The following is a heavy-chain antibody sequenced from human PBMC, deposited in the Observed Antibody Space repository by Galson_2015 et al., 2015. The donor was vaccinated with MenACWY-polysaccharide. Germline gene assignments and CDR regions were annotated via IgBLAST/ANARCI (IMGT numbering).Heavy chain of an antibody. J-gene: IGHJ4*02. CDR3: AREWGVDSSNIPFDY. D-gene: IGHD6-19*01. CDR2: IWYDGRNK. CDR1: GFPFSSYA. Sequence: SLRLSCAASGFPFSSYAMHWVRQAPGKGLEWVAVIWYDGRNKYYADSVKGRFTISRDNSKNTLYLQMNSLRVEDTAVYYCAREWGVDSSNIPFDYWGQGTLVTVSS. V-gene: IGHV3-33*01.